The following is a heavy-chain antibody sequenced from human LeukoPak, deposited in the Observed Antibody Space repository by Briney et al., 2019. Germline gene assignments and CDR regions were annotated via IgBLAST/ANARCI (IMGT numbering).Heavy chain of an antibody. CDR2: MNPNSGNT. V-gene: IGHV1-8*01. CDR1: EYTFTSYD. D-gene: IGHD6-6*01. J-gene: IGHJ5*02. CDR3: ASQYSTLGYHWFDP. Sequence: GASVKVSCKASEYTFTSYDINLVRQATGQGLEWMGWMNPNSGNTGYPQKFQGRVTMTRNTPISTAYMELSSLRSEDTAVYYCASQYSTLGYHWFDPWGQGTLVTVSS.